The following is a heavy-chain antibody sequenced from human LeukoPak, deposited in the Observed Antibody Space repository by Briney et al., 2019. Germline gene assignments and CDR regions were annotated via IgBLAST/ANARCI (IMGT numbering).Heavy chain of an antibody. D-gene: IGHD4-23*01. CDR3: ATDPPTTVITPSYFDY. V-gene: IGHV3-30*02. CDR2: IRFDGGKS. Sequence: GGSLRLSCAASGITFSLYGMHWVRQVPGKGLEWVAFIRFDGGKSYYADSVRGRFAISRDNSKHMLYLQMNSLRAEDTAVYYCATDPPTTVITPSYFDYWGQGTLVTVSS. CDR1: GITFSLYG. J-gene: IGHJ4*02.